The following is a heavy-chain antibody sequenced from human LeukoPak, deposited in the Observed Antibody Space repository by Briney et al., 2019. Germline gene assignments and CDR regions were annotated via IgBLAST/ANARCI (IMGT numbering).Heavy chain of an antibody. Sequence: GGSLRLSCAASGFTFSSYWMHWVRQAPGKGLEWVAFIRYDRSNKYYADSVKGRFTISRDNSKNTLYLQMNSLRAEDTAVYYCARSYSSTPQYYYYYYMDVWGKGTTVTVSS. CDR1: GFTFSSYW. J-gene: IGHJ6*03. V-gene: IGHV3-30*02. CDR3: ARSYSSTPQYYYYYYMDV. D-gene: IGHD6-13*01. CDR2: IRYDRSNK.